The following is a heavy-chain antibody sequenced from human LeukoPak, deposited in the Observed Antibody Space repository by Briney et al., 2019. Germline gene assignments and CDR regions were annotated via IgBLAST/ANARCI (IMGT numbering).Heavy chain of an antibody. CDR2: IYSDAAT. Sequence: PGGSLRLSCAASGFTVSSNYMSWVRRAPGKGLEWVSVIYSDAATYYADSVKGRFTVSRDNAKNSLFLQMNSLRAEDTAIYSCARVGYYDFWSGSPFDYWGQGTLVTVSS. CDR1: GFTVSSNY. D-gene: IGHD3-3*01. J-gene: IGHJ4*02. V-gene: IGHV3-53*01. CDR3: ARVGYYDFWSGSPFDY.